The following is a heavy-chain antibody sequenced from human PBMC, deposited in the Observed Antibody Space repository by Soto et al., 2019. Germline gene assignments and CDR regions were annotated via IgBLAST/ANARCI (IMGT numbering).Heavy chain of an antibody. J-gene: IGHJ1*01. CDR2: ISWDGSST. D-gene: IGHD1-26*01. V-gene: IGHV3-43D*04. CDR3: AKDTIVRGRAEYFQH. CDR1: GFTFDDYA. Sequence: GGSLRLSCAASGFTFDDYAMHWVRQAPGKGLEWVSLISWDGSSTYYADSVKGRFTISRDNSKNSLHLQMNSLRAEDTALYYCAKDTIVRGRAEYFQHWGQGTLVTVSS.